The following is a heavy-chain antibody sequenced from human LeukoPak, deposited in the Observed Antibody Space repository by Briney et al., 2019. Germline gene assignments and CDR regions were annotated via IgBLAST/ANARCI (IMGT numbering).Heavy chain of an antibody. J-gene: IGHJ4*02. D-gene: IGHD6-13*01. CDR1: GFTFSSYS. Sequence: GRSLRLSCAASGFTFSSYSMNWVRQAPGKGLEWVSSISSSSSYIYYADSVKGRFTISRDNAKNSLYLQMNSLRAEDTAVYYCAREAAAGIYFDYWGQGTLVTVSS. CDR3: AREAAAGIYFDY. CDR2: ISSSSSYI. V-gene: IGHV3-21*01.